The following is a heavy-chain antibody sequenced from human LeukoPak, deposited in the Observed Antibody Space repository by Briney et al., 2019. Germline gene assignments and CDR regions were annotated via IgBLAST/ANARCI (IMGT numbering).Heavy chain of an antibody. V-gene: IGHV1-2*02. D-gene: IGHD1-1*01. CDR3: ARGGYLGYFDY. Sequence: ASVKVSCKASGYTFTGYYMHWVRQAPGQGLEWMGWINPNSGGTSYAQKFQGRVTMTRDTSISTAYMELSRLRSDDTAVYYCARGGYLGYFDYWGQGTLVTVSS. J-gene: IGHJ4*02. CDR2: INPNSGGT. CDR1: GYTFTGYY.